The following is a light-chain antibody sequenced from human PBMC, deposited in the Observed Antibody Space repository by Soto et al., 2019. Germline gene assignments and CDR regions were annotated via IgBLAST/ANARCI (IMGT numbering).Light chain of an antibody. J-gene: IGLJ1*01. CDR3: SSYATSRTRV. CDR1: SSDVGIYNY. Sequence: QSVLTQPASVSGSPGQSIAISCTGSSSDVGIYNYVSWYQQHPGKVPKLIIYEVTNRPSGVSNRFSGSNSGNTASLPISGLQAEDEADYYCSSYATSRTRVFGTGSKRTVL. V-gene: IGLV2-14*01. CDR2: EVT.